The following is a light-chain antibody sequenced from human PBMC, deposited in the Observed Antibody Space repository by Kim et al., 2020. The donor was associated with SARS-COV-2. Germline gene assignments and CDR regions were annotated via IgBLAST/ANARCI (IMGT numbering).Light chain of an antibody. Sequence: ALGQTVRLTCQGDSLRSYYANWYQQKPGQAPVLVIYGKNNRPSGIPDRFSGSNSGNTASLTITGAQAEDEADYYCNSRDSSGNHWVFGGGTQLTVL. V-gene: IGLV3-19*01. CDR2: GKN. J-gene: IGLJ3*02. CDR1: SLRSYY. CDR3: NSRDSSGNHWV.